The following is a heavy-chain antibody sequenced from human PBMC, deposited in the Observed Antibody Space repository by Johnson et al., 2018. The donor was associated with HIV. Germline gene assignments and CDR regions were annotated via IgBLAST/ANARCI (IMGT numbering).Heavy chain of an antibody. CDR2: INSDGSST. CDR3: TTGDCGGGSCHAFDF. Sequence: VQLVESGGGVVRPGGSLRLSCAASGFTFADYGMSWVRQAPGKGLVWVSRINSDGSSTNYADSVKGRFTISRDNSKNTLYLHMNSLKTEDTGVYYCTTGDCGGGSCHAFDFWGQGTMVTVSS. J-gene: IGHJ3*01. D-gene: IGHD2-15*01. V-gene: IGHV3-20*04. CDR1: GFTFADYG.